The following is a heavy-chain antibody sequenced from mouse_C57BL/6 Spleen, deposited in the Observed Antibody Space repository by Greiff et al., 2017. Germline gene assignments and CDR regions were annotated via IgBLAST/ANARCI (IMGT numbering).Heavy chain of an antibody. CDR1: GYTFTSYW. CDR3: ARGDYSNYDAMDY. V-gene: IGHV1-62-3*01. CDR2: IDPNSGGT. J-gene: IGHJ4*01. Sequence: VQLQQPGAELVKPGASVKLSCKASGYTFTSYWMHWVKQRPGRGLEWIGRIDPNSGGTNYNEKFKSKATLTVDTSSSTAYMQLSSLTSEDSAVYYCARGDYSNYDAMDYWGQGTSVTVSS. D-gene: IGHD2-5*01.